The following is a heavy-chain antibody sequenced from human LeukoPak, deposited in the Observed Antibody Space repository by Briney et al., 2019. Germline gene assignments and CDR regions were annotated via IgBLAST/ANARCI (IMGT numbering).Heavy chain of an antibody. CDR3: AKGTRGYSYGYYYYYGMDV. CDR2: IRYDGSNK. Sequence: GGSLRLSCAASGFTFSSYGMHWVRQAPGKGLEWVAFIRYDGSNKYYADSVKGRFTISRDNSKNTLYLQMNSLRAEDTAVYYCAKGTRGYSYGYYYYYGMDVWGQGTTVTVSS. D-gene: IGHD5-18*01. J-gene: IGHJ6*02. V-gene: IGHV3-30*02. CDR1: GFTFSSYG.